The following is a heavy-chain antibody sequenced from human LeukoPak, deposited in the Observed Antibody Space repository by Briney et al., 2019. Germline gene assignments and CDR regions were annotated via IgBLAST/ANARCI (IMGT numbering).Heavy chain of an antibody. CDR2: INPNSGGT. CDR1: GYTFTGYY. J-gene: IGHJ3*02. CDR3: ARGYCSGGSCGAFDI. D-gene: IGHD2-15*01. V-gene: IGHV1-2*02. Sequence: GASVKVSCKASGYTFTGYYMHWVRQAPGQGLEWMGWINPNSGGTNYAQEFQGRVTTTRDTSASTAYMELSSLRSEDMAVYYCARGYCSGGSCGAFDIWGQGTMVTVSS.